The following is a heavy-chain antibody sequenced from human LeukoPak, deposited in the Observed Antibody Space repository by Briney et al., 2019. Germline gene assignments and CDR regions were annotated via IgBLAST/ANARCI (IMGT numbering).Heavy chain of an antibody. CDR1: GYSFTSYW. J-gene: IGHJ6*02. V-gene: IGHV5-10-1*01. CDR2: IDPSDSYT. CDR3: ARQPITMVRGVRYGMDV. D-gene: IGHD3-10*01. Sequence: GESLRISCKGSGYSFTSYWISWVRQMPGKGLEWRGRIDPSDSYTNYSPSFQGHVTISADKSISTAYLQWSSLKASDTAMYYCARQPITMVRGVRYGMDVWGQGTTVTVSS.